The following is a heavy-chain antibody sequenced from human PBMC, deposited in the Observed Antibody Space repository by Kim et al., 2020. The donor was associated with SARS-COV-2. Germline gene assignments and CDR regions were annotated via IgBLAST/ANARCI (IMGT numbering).Heavy chain of an antibody. J-gene: IGHJ4*02. D-gene: IGHD3-10*01. Sequence: GGSLRLSCAASGFTFSSYGMHWVRQAPGKGLEWVAVIWYDGSNKYYADSVKGRFTISRDNSKNTLYLQMNSLRAEDTAVYYCAKIWLGSYYIGTTRNTPDYWGQGTLVTVSS. CDR1: GFTFSSYG. V-gene: IGHV3-33*06. CDR3: AKIWLGSYYIGTTRNTPDY. CDR2: IWYDGSNK.